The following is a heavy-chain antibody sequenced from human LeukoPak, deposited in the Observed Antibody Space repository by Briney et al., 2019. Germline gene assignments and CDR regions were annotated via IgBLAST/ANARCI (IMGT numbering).Heavy chain of an antibody. D-gene: IGHD3-10*01. V-gene: IGHV3-74*01. Sequence: GGSLRLSCAASGFTFSSYGMSWVRQAPGKGLVWVSRSDGSSTSYADSVKGRFTISRDNAKNTLYLQMNSLRAEDTAVYYCARATLLVRGVDADMDVWGKGTTVTVSS. CDR3: ARATLLVRGVDADMDV. CDR1: GFTFSSYG. CDR2: SDGSST. J-gene: IGHJ6*03.